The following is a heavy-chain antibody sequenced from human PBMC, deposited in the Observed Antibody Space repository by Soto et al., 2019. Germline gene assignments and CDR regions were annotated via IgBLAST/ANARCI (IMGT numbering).Heavy chain of an antibody. V-gene: IGHV3-9*01. D-gene: IGHD2-21*02. J-gene: IGHJ6*02. CDR1: GFSFDDYA. CDR2: LSWNSGTI. CDR3: AKITGGTANGMGV. Sequence: EVQVVESGGVLVQPGRSLRLSCAASGFSFDDYAMHSVRQAPGKGLEWVSGLSWNSGTIGYADSVKCRFTISRDNTNNSLYLQMNSLGAEDTALYYCAKITGGTANGMGVWGQGTKVTVSS.